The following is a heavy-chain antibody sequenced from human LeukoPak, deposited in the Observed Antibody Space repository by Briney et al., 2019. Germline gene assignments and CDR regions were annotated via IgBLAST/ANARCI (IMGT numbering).Heavy chain of an antibody. CDR2: IAYDGSHK. J-gene: IGHJ4*02. CDR3: ARRIVAGTGRVYFDY. D-gene: IGHD6-19*01. V-gene: IGHV3-30-3*01. CDR1: GFTFSKYA. Sequence: PGGSLRLSCAASGFTFSKYAFHWVRQAPGKGLEWVAIIAYDGSHKYYADSVKGRFSISRDNSNNTVLLQMNSLRAEDTALYYCARRIVAGTGRVYFDYWGQGALVTVSS.